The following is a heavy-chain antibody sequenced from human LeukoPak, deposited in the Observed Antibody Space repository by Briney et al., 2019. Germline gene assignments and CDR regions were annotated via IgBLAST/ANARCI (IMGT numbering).Heavy chain of an antibody. Sequence: SETLSLTCTVSGGFISSGSYYWGWIRQPPGKGLEWIGEINHSGSTNYNPSLKSRVTISVDTSKNQFSLKMRSVTAADTAVYYCARGRIAAATTYYFDYWGQGTLVTVSS. V-gene: IGHV4-39*07. J-gene: IGHJ4*02. CDR3: ARGRIAAATTYYFDY. CDR1: GGFISSGSYY. D-gene: IGHD6-25*01. CDR2: INHSGST.